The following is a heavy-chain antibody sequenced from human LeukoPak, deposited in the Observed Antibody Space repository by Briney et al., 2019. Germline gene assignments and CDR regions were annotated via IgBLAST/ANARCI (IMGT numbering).Heavy chain of an antibody. CDR2: ISSGSTYI. J-gene: IGHJ3*02. D-gene: IGHD6-13*01. CDR3: ARRVASANDAFDI. V-gene: IGHV3-21*01. CDR1: GFTFSSYS. Sequence: PGGSLRLSCAASGFTFSSYSMNWVRQAPGKGLEWVSSISSGSTYIYYGDSLKGRLTISRDNAKNSLYLQMNSLRAEDTAVYYCARRVASANDAFDIWGQGTMVTVSS.